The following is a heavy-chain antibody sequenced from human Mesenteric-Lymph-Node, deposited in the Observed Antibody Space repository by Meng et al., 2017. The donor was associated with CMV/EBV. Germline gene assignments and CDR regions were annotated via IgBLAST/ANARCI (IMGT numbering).Heavy chain of an antibody. Sequence: SGYTLPDYYMPWVRQAPGQGLEWMGRINPHNGVTNYDQKFQDRATMARDTSSSTSSMELIRLRSDDTAVYYCARGFPGYSSAWYPYWGQAPLFPFSS. CDR2: INPHNGVT. D-gene: IGHD6-19*01. CDR1: GYTLPDYY. J-gene: IGHJ1*01. V-gene: IGHV1-2*06. CDR3: ARGFPGYSSAWYPY.